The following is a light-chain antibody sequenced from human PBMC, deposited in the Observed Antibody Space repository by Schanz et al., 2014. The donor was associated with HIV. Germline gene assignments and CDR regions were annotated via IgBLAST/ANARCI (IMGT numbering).Light chain of an antibody. CDR3: QQYGSSPWT. CDR1: QSVSTN. V-gene: IGKV3-20*01. CDR2: GAS. J-gene: IGKJ1*01. Sequence: EIVLTQSPGTLSLSPGERGTLSCRASQSVSTNLAWYQQKPGQAPRLLIYGASSRATGIPDRFSGSGSGTDFTLTISRLEPEDFAVYYCQQYGSSPWTFGQGTKVEIK.